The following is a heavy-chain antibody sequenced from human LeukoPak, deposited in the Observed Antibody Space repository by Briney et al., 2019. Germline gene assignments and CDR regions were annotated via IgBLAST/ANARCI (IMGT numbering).Heavy chain of an antibody. CDR2: IYYSGST. D-gene: IGHD2-21*01. V-gene: IGHV4-39*07. CDR3: ARLPSYYLGLWFDP. J-gene: IGHJ5*02. Sequence: PSETLSLTCTVPGGSISSSSYYWGWIRQTPGNGLEWIGSIYYSGSTYYNPSLKSRVTISVDTSKNQFSLKLSSVTAADTAVYYCARLPSYYLGLWFDPWGQGTLVTVSS. CDR1: GGSISSSSYY.